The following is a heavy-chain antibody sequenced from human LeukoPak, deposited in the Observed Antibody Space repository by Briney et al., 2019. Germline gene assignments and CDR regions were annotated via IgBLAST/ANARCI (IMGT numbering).Heavy chain of an antibody. CDR3: ARQPPDTASFDY. CDR2: IYYSGST. V-gene: IGHV4-59*01. J-gene: IGHJ4*02. D-gene: IGHD3-22*01. CDR1: GGSISSYY. Sequence: SETLSLTCTVSGGSISSYYWSWIRQPPGKGLEWIGYIYYSGSTNYNPSLKSRVTMSVDTSKNQVSLKVNSVTAADTAVYFCARQPPDTASFDYWGQGTLVTVSS.